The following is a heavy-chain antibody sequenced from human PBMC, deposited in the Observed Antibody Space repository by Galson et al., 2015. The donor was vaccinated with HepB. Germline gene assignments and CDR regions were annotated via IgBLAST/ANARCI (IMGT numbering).Heavy chain of an antibody. D-gene: IGHD6-13*01. CDR1: GYTFTTHY. CDR2: ISPSRDST. CDR3: AREGGFSSSWFDY. Sequence: SVKVSCKASGYTFTTHYIHWVRQAPGQGLEWMGIISPSRDSTTYAQKFQGRVTMTRDTSTSTVYMELSNLRSDDTAVYYCAREGGFSSSWFDYWGQGTLVTVSS. V-gene: IGHV1-46*01. J-gene: IGHJ5*01.